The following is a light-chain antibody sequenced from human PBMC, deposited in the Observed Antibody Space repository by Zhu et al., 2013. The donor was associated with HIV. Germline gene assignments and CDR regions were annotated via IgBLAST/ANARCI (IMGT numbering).Light chain of an antibody. CDR3: QQLNSYPPV. V-gene: IGKV1-27*01. CDR2: AAS. J-gene: IGKJ3*01. CDR1: QDMSKF. Sequence: DIQMTQSPSSLSASVGDRVTITCRASQDMSKFLAWYQQKPGKAPNLLIYAASTLRSGVPSRFSGSGSGTEFTLTISSLQPEDVATYYCQQLNSYPPVFGPGTKVDIK.